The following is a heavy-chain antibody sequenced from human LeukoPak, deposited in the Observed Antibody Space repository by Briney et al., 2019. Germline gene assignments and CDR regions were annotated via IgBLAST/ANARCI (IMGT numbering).Heavy chain of an antibody. D-gene: IGHD1-26*01. J-gene: IGHJ4*02. CDR3: AKSLGGTALDY. Sequence: GGSLRLSCAASGFTLSDYYMTWVRQAPGKGLEWVSYIRASGDHMFYVDSVKGRFTISRDNARNSLYLQMNCLRAEDSAVYYCAKSLGGTALDYWGQGTLVTVSS. CDR1: GFTLSDYY. CDR2: IRASGDHM. V-gene: IGHV3-11*01.